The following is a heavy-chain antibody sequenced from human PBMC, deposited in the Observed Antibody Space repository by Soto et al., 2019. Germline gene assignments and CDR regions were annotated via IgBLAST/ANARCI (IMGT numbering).Heavy chain of an antibody. CDR2: ISGSGGST. Sequence: GGSLRLSCAASGFTFSSYAMSWVRQAPGKGLEWVSAISGSGGSTYYADSVKGRFTISRDNSKNTLYLQMNSLRAEDTAVYYCAKGHYDSYYYYYMDVWGKGTTVTVSS. J-gene: IGHJ6*03. V-gene: IGHV3-23*01. CDR3: AKGHYDSYYYYYMDV. D-gene: IGHD5-12*01. CDR1: GFTFSSYA.